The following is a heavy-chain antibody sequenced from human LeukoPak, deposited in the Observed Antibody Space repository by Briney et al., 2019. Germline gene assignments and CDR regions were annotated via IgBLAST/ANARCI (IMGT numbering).Heavy chain of an antibody. CDR1: GYTFTSYY. CDR3: ARDPSAVAAPRD. CDR2: INPSGGST. J-gene: IGHJ4*02. V-gene: IGHV1-46*01. Sequence: GASVKVSCKASGYTFTSYYMHWVRQAPGQGLEWIGIINPSGGSTSYAQKFQGRVTMTRDTSTSTVYMELSSLRSEDTAVYYCARDPSAVAAPRDWGQGTLVTVSS. D-gene: IGHD6-19*01.